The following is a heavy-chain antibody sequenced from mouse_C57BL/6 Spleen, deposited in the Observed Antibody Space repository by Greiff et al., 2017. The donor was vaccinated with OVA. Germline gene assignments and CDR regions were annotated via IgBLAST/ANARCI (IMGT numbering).Heavy chain of an antibody. CDR1: GYAFSSYW. CDR3: ARGSTMIKYFDV. V-gene: IGHV1-80*01. Sequence: VQLQQSGAELVKPGASVKISCKASGYAFSSYWMNWVKQRPGKGLEWIGQIYPGDGDTNYNGKFKGKATLTADKSSSTAYMQLSSLTSEDSAVYFCARGSTMIKYFDVWGTGTTVTVSS. CDR2: IYPGDGDT. J-gene: IGHJ1*03. D-gene: IGHD2-4*01.